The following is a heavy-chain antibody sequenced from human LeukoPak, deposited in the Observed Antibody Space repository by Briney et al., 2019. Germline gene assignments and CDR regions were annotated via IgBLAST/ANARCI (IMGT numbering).Heavy chain of an antibody. CDR1: GFSLNTKF. J-gene: IGHJ4*02. Sequence: GGSLRLSCAASGFSLNTKFMHWVRQAPGKGLEWISVIYSGGLTYYAHSVEGRFTISRDTSKNTLYPHINSLRAEDTAVYYSARDEVTSGGGLESWGQGTLVIVSS. CDR3: ARDEVTSGGGLES. CDR2: IYSGGLT. V-gene: IGHV3-53*01. D-gene: IGHD3-16*01.